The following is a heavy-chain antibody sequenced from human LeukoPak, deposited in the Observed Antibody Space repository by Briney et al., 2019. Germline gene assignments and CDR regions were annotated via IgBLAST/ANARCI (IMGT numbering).Heavy chain of an antibody. CDR1: GFTFSSYA. Sequence: GGSLRLSCAASGFTFSSYAMSWVRQAPGKGPEWVSAISGSGGSTYYADSVKGRFTISRDNSKNTLYLQMNSLRAEDTAVYYCANGGDRGYTVVVPAAMPVYWGQGTLVTVSS. CDR3: ANGGDRGYTVVVPAAMPVY. D-gene: IGHD2-2*01. CDR2: ISGSGGST. J-gene: IGHJ4*02. V-gene: IGHV3-23*01.